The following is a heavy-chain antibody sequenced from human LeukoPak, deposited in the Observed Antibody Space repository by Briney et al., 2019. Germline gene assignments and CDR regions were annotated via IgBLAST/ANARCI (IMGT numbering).Heavy chain of an antibody. J-gene: IGHJ4*02. CDR1: GYTFTSYG. CDR3: ARGAESSSYYPTHY. CDR2: ISAHNGNT. Sequence: GASVKVSCKASGYTFTSYGINWVRQAPGQGLEWVGWISAHNGNTNYAQKLQGRVTMTTDTSTSTAYMELRSLRSDDTALYYCARGAESSSYYPTHYWGQGTLVTVSS. D-gene: IGHD3-22*01. V-gene: IGHV1-18*01.